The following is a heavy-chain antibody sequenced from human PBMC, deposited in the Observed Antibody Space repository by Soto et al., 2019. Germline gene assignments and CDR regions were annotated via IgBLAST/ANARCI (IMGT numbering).Heavy chain of an antibody. CDR3: AASIFYYGMDV. CDR2: IYPGDSDT. V-gene: IGHV5-51*01. CDR1: GYSFTSYW. Sequence: GESLKISCKGSGYSFTSYWIGWVRQMPGKGLEWMGIIYPGDSDTRYNPSFQGQVTISADKSITTTYLQWSSLKASDTAIYYCAASIFYYGMDVWGQGTTVTVSS. J-gene: IGHJ6*02.